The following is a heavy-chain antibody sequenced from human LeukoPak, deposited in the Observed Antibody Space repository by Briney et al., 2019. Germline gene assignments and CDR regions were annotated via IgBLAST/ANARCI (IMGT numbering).Heavy chain of an antibody. CDR1: GGSISSYY. CDR2: IYYSGST. CDR3: ARRSYSYGYFDY. Sequence: PSETLSLTCTVSGGSISSYYWSWIRQPPGRGLEWIGNIYYSGSTDYNPSLKSRVTIPVDTSKNQFSLKLSSVTAADTAVYYCARRSYSYGYFDYWGQGTLVTVSS. J-gene: IGHJ4*02. V-gene: IGHV4-59*08. D-gene: IGHD5-18*01.